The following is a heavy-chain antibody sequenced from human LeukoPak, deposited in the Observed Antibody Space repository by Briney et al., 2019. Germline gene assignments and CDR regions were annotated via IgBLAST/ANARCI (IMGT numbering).Heavy chain of an antibody. Sequence: ASVKVSCKASGYTFTGYYMHWVRQAPGRGLEWMGWMNPNSGNTGYAQKFQGRVTMTRNTSISTAYMELSSLRSEDTAVYYCARAYYDYVWGSYRYTNPFDYWGQGTLVTVSS. CDR3: ARAYYDYVWGSYRYTNPFDY. V-gene: IGHV1-8*02. D-gene: IGHD3-16*02. CDR1: GYTFTGYY. CDR2: MNPNSGNT. J-gene: IGHJ4*02.